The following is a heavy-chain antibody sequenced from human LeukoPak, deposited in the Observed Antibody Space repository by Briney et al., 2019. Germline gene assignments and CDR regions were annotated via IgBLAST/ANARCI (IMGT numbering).Heavy chain of an antibody. CDR1: GYSFTSYW. J-gene: IGHJ4*02. Sequence: GESLKISCKGSGYSFTSYWIGWVRQMPGKGLEWMWIIYPGDSDTRYSPSFQGQVTISADKSISTAYLQWSSLKASDTAMYYCARRGGGGYYYGSGSYLFDYWGQGTLVTVSS. V-gene: IGHV5-51*01. CDR2: IYPGDSDT. CDR3: ARRGGGGYYYGSGSYLFDY. D-gene: IGHD3-10*01.